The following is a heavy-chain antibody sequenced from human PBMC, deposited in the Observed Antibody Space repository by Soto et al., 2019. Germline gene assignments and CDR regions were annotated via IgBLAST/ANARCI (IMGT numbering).Heavy chain of an antibody. CDR1: GYTFTSYG. Sequence: QVQLVQSGAEVKKPGASVKVSCKASGYTFTSYGISWVRQAPGQGLEWMGWISAYNGNTNYAQKLQGRVTMTTDTATSTAYTELRRLSSDDTAVYYGARDKGDCSGSYYGSWGQGTLVTVSS. CDR3: ARDKGDCSGSYYGS. J-gene: IGHJ5*02. V-gene: IGHV1-18*01. CDR2: ISAYNGNT. D-gene: IGHD3-10*02.